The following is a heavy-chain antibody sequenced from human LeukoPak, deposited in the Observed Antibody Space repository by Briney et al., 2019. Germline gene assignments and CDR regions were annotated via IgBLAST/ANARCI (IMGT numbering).Heavy chain of an antibody. V-gene: IGHV3-30*02. CDR2: IRYDGSNK. J-gene: IGHJ4*02. Sequence: GGSLRLSCAASGFTFSSYGMHWVRQGPGKGLEGVAFIRYDGSNKYYADSVKGRLTISRDNSKNTLYLQMNSLRAEDTAVYFCAKGPPHDYGDYQFDYWGQGTLVTVSS. CDR1: GFTFSSYG. D-gene: IGHD4-17*01. CDR3: AKGPPHDYGDYQFDY.